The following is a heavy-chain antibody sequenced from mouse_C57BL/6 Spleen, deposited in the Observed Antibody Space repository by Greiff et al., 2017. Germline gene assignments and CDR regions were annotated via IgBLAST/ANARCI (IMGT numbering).Heavy chain of an antibody. CDR3: ARWGGDYGFAY. V-gene: IGHV1-54*01. CDR1: GYAFTNYL. CDR2: INPGSGGT. Sequence: QVQLKESGAELVRPGTSVKVSCKASGYAFTNYLIEWVKQRPGQGLEWIGVINPGSGGTNYNEKFKGKATLTADKSSSTAYMQLSSLTSEDSAVYFCARWGGDYGFAYWGQGTLVTVSA. J-gene: IGHJ3*01. D-gene: IGHD2-4*01.